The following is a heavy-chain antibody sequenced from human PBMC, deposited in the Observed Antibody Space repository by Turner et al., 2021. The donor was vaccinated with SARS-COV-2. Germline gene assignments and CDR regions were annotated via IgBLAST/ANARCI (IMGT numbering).Heavy chain of an antibody. CDR2: IYYSGST. Sequence: QLQLQESGPGLVKPSETLSLTCTVSGGSISSSSYYRGWIRQPPGKGLEWIGSIYYSGSTYHNPSLKSRVTISVDTSKNQFSLKLSSVTAADTAVYYCATETVTERKYYYNGMDVWGQGTTVTVSS. CDR3: ATETVTERKYYYNGMDV. J-gene: IGHJ6*02. CDR1: GGSISSSSYY. D-gene: IGHD4-4*01. V-gene: IGHV4-39*01.